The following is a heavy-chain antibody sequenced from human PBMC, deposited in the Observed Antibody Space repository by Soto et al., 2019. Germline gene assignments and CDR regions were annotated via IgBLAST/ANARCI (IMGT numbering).Heavy chain of an antibody. Sequence: SVKVSCKVSGSRFSNYVISWVRQAPGHGLEWLGRIIPIFNSTKYAQSFQGRVTITADKSTSTASLELSSLGSDDTAVYYCAREGRGKKAGYNGLVSLGYWGQGTLVTVSS. V-gene: IGHV1-69*06. CDR1: GSRFSNYV. J-gene: IGHJ4*02. CDR2: IIPIFNST. CDR3: AREGRGKKAGYNGLVSLGY. D-gene: IGHD2-2*02.